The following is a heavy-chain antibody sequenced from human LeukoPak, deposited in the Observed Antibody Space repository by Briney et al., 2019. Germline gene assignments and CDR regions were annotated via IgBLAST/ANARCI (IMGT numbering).Heavy chain of an antibody. CDR2: IDKISDGGTT. D-gene: IGHD4-23*01. J-gene: IGHJ4*02. CDR1: GFSFNNAW. CDR3: TRDPHYYHGNPHDF. Sequence: GGSLRLSCTPSGTASGFSFNNAWMNWVRQAPGKGLEWVGRIDKISDGGTTAYNVPVKGRFTVSRDDSQSTVYLQMNSLIIEDTAVYFCTRDPHYYHGNPHDFWGQGTRVTVSS. V-gene: IGHV3-15*07.